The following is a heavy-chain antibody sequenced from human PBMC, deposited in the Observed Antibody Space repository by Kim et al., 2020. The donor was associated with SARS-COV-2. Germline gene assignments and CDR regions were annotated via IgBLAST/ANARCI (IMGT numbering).Heavy chain of an antibody. CDR2: INAGSGNT. CDR1: GYTFTSYA. Sequence: ASVKVSCKASGYTFTSYAMHWVRQAPGQRLEWMGRINAGSGNTKYSQKFQGRVTITRDTSASTAYMELSSLRSEDTAVYYCAREPYYDILTGYLYGMDVWGQGTTVTVSS. V-gene: IGHV1-3*01. CDR3: AREPYYDILTGYLYGMDV. J-gene: IGHJ6*02. D-gene: IGHD3-9*01.